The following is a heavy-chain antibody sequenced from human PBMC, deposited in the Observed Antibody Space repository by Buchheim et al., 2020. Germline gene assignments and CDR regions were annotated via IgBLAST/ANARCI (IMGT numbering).Heavy chain of an antibody. CDR2: MYSVGTT. D-gene: IGHD3-9*01. Sequence: EEQLVDSGGGVVQPGGSLRLSCAVSGFSVGNNYMSWVRQAPGKGLEWVSLMYSVGTTFDADSVKGRFTISRDTFKNTVYLQMNTLRAEDTALYYCARLDLVTGRAYWGQGTL. CDR1: GFSVGNNY. CDR3: ARLDLVTGRAY. J-gene: IGHJ4*02. V-gene: IGHV3-66*04.